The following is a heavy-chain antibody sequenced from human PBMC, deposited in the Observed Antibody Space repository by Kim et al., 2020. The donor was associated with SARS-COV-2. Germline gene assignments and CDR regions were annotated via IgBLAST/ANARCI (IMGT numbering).Heavy chain of an antibody. D-gene: IGHD5-18*01. Sequence: DYAAPGQGRFTISRDDSKNTLYLQMNSLKTADTAVYYCTTDSFLLDTGDYWGQGTLVTVSS. CDR3: TTDSFLLDTGDY. V-gene: IGHV3-15*01. J-gene: IGHJ4*02.